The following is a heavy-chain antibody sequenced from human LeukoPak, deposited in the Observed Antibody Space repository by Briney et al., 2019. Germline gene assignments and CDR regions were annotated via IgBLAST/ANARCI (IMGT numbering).Heavy chain of an antibody. V-gene: IGHV1-69*05. J-gene: IGHJ4*02. CDR2: IIPIFGTA. D-gene: IGHD5-12*01. CDR1: GGTFSSYA. Sequence: SVKVSCKASGGTFSSYAISWVPQAPGQGLEWMGRIIPIFGTANYAQKFQGRVTITTDESTSTAYMELSSLRSEDTAVYYCATSSGYDFNFYDWGQGTLVTVSS. CDR3: ATSSGYDFNFYD.